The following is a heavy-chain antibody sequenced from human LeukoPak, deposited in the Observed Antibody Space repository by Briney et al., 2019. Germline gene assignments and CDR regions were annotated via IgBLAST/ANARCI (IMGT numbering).Heavy chain of an antibody. CDR3: ATDILTGYYRAYFDY. D-gene: IGHD3-9*01. V-gene: IGHV4-4*07. J-gene: IGHJ4*02. CDR2: IYITGST. CDR1: GGSISSFY. Sequence: SETLSLTCTVSGGSISSFYWSWIRRPAGKGLEWIGHIYITGSTNYNPSLKSRVTMSVDTSKNQFSLKLSSVTAADTAVYYCATDILTGYYRAYFDYWGQGTLVTVSS.